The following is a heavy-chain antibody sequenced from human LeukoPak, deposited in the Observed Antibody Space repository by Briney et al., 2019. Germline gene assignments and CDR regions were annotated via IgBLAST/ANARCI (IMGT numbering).Heavy chain of an antibody. J-gene: IGHJ6*02. Sequence: GGPWRFSFAASGFIFGDSTVPGFRRASGTGRGWVGRIRSKANNYATAYATSVQGRFTLSRDDSKNTAYLQMNSLKIEDTAVYYCIRGATSGSYYGFDVWGQGATVTV. CDR1: GFIFGDST. D-gene: IGHD4/OR15-4a*01. CDR3: IRGATSGSYYGFDV. V-gene: IGHV3-73*01. CDR2: IRSKANNYAT.